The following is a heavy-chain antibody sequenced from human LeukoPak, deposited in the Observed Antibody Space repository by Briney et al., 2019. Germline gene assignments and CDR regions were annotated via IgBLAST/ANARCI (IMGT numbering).Heavy chain of an antibody. CDR1: GGSISSYY. V-gene: IGHV4-4*07. CDR2: IYTSGST. CDR3: ARDGGSGYLGPIDY. J-gene: IGHJ4*02. D-gene: IGHD5-12*01. Sequence: SETLSLTCTVSGGSISSYYWSWIRQPAGKGLEWIGRIYTSGSTNYNPSLKSRVIMSVDTSKNQFSLKLSSVTAADTAVYHCARDGGSGYLGPIDYWGQGTLVTVSS.